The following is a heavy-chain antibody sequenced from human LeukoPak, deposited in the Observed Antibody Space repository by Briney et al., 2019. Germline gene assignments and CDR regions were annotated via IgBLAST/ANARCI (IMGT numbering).Heavy chain of an antibody. Sequence: PGGSLRLSCAASGFTFSSYSMNWVRQAPGKGLEWVSYISSSSSTIYYADSVKGRFTISRDNAKNSLYLQMNSLRAEDTAVYYCAREHGIAAAGASTDYWGQGTLVTVSS. CDR1: GFTFSSYS. CDR2: ISSSSSTI. CDR3: AREHGIAAAGASTDY. D-gene: IGHD6-13*01. V-gene: IGHV3-48*04. J-gene: IGHJ4*02.